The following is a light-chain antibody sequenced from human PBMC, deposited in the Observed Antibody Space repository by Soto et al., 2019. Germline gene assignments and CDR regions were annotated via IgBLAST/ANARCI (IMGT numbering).Light chain of an antibody. V-gene: IGKV3-15*01. CDR1: QSVSNN. J-gene: IGKJ5*01. Sequence: EIVMTQSPATLSVSPGERATLSCRASQSVSNNLAWYQQKPGQAPRLLISGASTRATGIPARFSGSGSGTEFTLTISSLQSEDFAVYYCQQYNNWPRTFGQGTRLEIK. CDR2: GAS. CDR3: QQYNNWPRT.